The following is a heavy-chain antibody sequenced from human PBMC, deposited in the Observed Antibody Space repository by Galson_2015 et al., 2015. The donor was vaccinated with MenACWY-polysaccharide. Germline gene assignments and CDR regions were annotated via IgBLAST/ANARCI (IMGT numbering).Heavy chain of an antibody. Sequence: SVKVSCKASGYTFTNYDINWVRQATGQGLEWMGGMNPNSGNTDYAQKFQGRVTMTRNTSISTVYMELSSLRSEDTGVYYCARGSVMDYWGQGTLVTVSS. CDR1: GYTFTNYD. V-gene: IGHV1-8*02. CDR2: MNPNSGNT. J-gene: IGHJ4*02. D-gene: IGHD2-8*01. CDR3: ARGSVMDY.